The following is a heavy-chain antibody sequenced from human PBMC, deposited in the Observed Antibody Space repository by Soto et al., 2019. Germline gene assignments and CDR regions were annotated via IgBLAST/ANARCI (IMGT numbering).Heavy chain of an antibody. CDR1: GFTVDSNY. CDR3: ASGGSSLNFDS. Sequence: GGSLRLSCAASGFTVDSNYMSWVRQAPGKGLEWVSCIYINGTTYYADSVKGRFTISRDNAKNTLYLQMNSLRAEDTAVYYCASGGSSLNFDSWGQGTLVTVSS. D-gene: IGHD6-6*01. J-gene: IGHJ4*02. CDR2: IYINGTT. V-gene: IGHV3-53*01.